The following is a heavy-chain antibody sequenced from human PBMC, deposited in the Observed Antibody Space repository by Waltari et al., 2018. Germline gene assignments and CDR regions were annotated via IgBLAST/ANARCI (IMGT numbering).Heavy chain of an antibody. Sequence: QVQLVESGGGVVQPGRSLRLSCAASGFTFSSYGMHWVRQAPGKGLEWVAVIWYDGRNKYYADSVKGRFTISRDNSKNTLYLQMNSLRAEDTAMYYCAKERYIVVVPAAKNWFDPWGQGTLVTVSS. J-gene: IGHJ5*02. CDR3: AKERYIVVVPAAKNWFDP. CDR1: GFTFSSYG. D-gene: IGHD2-2*01. CDR2: IWYDGRNK. V-gene: IGHV3-30*18.